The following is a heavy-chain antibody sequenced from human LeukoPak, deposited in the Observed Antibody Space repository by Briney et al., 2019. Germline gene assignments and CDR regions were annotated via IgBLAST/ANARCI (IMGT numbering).Heavy chain of an antibody. CDR1: GYTFTSYG. Sequence: ASVKVSCKASGYTFTSYGISWVRQAPGQGLEWMGWISAYNGNTDYAQNLQGRVTMTTDTSTSTAYMELRSLTSDDTAVYYCARDRAFLIVGATASDYWGQGTLVTVSS. J-gene: IGHJ4*02. D-gene: IGHD1-26*01. V-gene: IGHV1-18*01. CDR2: ISAYNGNT. CDR3: ARDRAFLIVGATASDY.